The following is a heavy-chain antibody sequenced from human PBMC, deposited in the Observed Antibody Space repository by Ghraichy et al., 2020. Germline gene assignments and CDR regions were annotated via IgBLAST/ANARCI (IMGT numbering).Heavy chain of an antibody. CDR3: ARRQGTIVVVTNPRGWFDP. D-gene: IGHD2-21*02. CDR2: IYYSGST. CDR1: GGSISSSSYY. V-gene: IGHV4-39*01. Sequence: SETLSLTCTVSGGSISSSSYYWGWIRQPPGKGLEWIGSIYYSGSTYYNPSLKSRVTISVDTSKNQFSLTLSSVTAADTAVDYCARRQGTIVVVTNPRGWFDPWGQGTLVTVSS. J-gene: IGHJ5*02.